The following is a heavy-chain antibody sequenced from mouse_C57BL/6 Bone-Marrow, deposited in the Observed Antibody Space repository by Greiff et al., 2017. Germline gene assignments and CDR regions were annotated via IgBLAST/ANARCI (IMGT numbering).Heavy chain of an antibody. D-gene: IGHD2-1*01. CDR2: INPSNGGT. Sequence: QVQLQQPGTELVKPGASVKLSCKASGYTFTSYWMHWVKQRPGQGLEWIGNINPSNGGTNSNEKFKSKATLTVDNSSSTAYMQLSSLTSEDSAVYYWARRNYGNLNYYAMDYWGQGTSVTVSS. CDR3: ARRNYGNLNYYAMDY. CDR1: GYTFTSYW. V-gene: IGHV1-53*01. J-gene: IGHJ4*01.